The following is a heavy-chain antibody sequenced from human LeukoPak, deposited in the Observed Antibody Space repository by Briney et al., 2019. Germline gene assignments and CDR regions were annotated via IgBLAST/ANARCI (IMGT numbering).Heavy chain of an antibody. CDR3: ARATPLYRSDWYVNCFDP. Sequence: SETLSLTCTVSGGSVSSNNYYWSWIRQPPGKGLEYIGYIYYSGTTKYNPSLKSRVTISVDTSKNQFSLKLRSVTAADTAVYYCARATPLYRSDWYVNCFDPWDQGTVVTVSS. V-gene: IGHV4-61*01. CDR1: GGSVSSNNYY. J-gene: IGHJ5*02. CDR2: IYYSGTT. D-gene: IGHD6-19*01.